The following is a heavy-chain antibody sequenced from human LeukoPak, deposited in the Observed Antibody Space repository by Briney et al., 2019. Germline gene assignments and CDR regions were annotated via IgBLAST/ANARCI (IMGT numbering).Heavy chain of an antibody. V-gene: IGHV1-8*01. Sequence: GASVKVSCKASGYTFTSYDINWVRPATGQGLEWMGWMNPNSGNTGYAQKFQGRVTMSRNTSISTAYMELSRLRSEDTAVYYCARGKGYGGNSGDYWGQGTLVTVPS. J-gene: IGHJ4*02. CDR1: GYTFTSYD. CDR2: MNPNSGNT. D-gene: IGHD4-23*01. CDR3: ARGKGYGGNSGDY.